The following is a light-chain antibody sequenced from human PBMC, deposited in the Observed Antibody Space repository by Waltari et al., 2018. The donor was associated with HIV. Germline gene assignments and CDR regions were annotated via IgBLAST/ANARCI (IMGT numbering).Light chain of an antibody. CDR1: SSDVGRYNL. V-gene: IGLV2-14*02. CDR3: SSHAGSKVV. Sequence: QSALTQPASVSGSPGQSITISCTGTSSDVGRYNLVSWYQQHPGKAPKLMIYDVIKRPSGVPDRFSGSKSGNTASLTVSGLQPEDEADYYCSSHAGSKVVFGGGTRLTVL. J-gene: IGLJ2*01. CDR2: DVI.